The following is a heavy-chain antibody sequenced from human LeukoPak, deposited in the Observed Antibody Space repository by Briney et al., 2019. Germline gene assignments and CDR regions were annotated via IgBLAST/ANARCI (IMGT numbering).Heavy chain of an antibody. V-gene: IGHV4-39*07. Sequence: SETLSLTCTVSGGSISSSSYYWGWIRQPPGKGLEWIGSIYYSGSTYYNPSLKSRVTISVDTSKNQFSLKLSSVTAADTAVYYCARVVRLQDLWFGELLPLYFDYWGQGTLVTVSS. CDR3: ARVVRLQDLWFGELLPLYFDY. CDR1: GGSISSSSYY. D-gene: IGHD3-10*01. J-gene: IGHJ4*02. CDR2: IYYSGST.